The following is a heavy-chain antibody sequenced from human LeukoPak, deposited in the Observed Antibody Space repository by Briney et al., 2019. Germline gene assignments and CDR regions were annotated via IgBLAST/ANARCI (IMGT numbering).Heavy chain of an antibody. CDR1: GFTFGDYA. CDR2: IRSKAYGGTL. D-gene: IGHD2-15*01. V-gene: IGHV3-49*04. Sequence: PGGSLRLSCTASGFTFGDYALSWVRQAPGKGLEWVGFIRSKAYGGTLEYAASVKDRFTISRDDSKSIGYLQVNSLKTEDTAIYYCSRDKHVAFDSWGQGTLVTVSS. CDR3: SRDKHVAFDS. J-gene: IGHJ4*02.